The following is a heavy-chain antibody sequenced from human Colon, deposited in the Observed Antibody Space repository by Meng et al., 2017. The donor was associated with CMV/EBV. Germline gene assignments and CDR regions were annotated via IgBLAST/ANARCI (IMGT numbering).Heavy chain of an antibody. CDR2: INPNSGGT. Sequence: QVQLVQSGAEVKKPXXSVKVXRKASGYTFTGYYMHWVRQAPGQGLEWMGWINPNSGGTNYAQKFQGRVTMTRDTSISTAYMELSRLRSDGTAVYYCARGDVVPAVGWFDSWGQGTLVTVYS. D-gene: IGHD2-2*01. CDR1: GYTFTGYY. V-gene: IGHV1-2*02. CDR3: ARGDVVPAVGWFDS. J-gene: IGHJ5*01.